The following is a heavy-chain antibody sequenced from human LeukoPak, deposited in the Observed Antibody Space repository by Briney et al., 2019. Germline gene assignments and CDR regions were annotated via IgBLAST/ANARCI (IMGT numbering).Heavy chain of an antibody. CDR1: GGSISSGGYS. CDR3: ARVASSDSSGYDY. J-gene: IGHJ4*02. Sequence: PSQTLSLTCAVSGGSISSGGYSWSWIRQPPGKGLEWIGYIYHSGSTYYNPSLKSRVTISVDRSKNQFSLKLSSVTAADTAVYYCARVASSDSSGYDYWGQGTLVTVSS. V-gene: IGHV4-30-2*01. CDR2: IYHSGST. D-gene: IGHD3-22*01.